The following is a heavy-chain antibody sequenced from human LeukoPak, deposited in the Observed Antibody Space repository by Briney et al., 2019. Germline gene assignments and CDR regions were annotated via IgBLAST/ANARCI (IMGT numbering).Heavy chain of an antibody. D-gene: IGHD1-26*01. J-gene: IGHJ4*02. V-gene: IGHV4-39*02. CDR3: ARLVGVTDYFDY. CDR2: ISYSGRT. Sequence: SETLSLTCTVSGGSISSSNYYWGWIRQSPGKGLEWIGSISYSGRTHCNPSLKSRVSISVDTSNNHFSLKLASVTAADTSVFYCARLVGVTDYFDYWGQGTLVTVSS. CDR1: GGSISSSNYY.